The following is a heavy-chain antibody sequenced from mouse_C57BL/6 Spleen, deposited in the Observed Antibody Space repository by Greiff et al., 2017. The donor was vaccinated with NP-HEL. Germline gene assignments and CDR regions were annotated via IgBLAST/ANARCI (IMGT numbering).Heavy chain of an antibody. CDR3: ARRPYYYGSSYGAMDY. Sequence: VQVVESGAELMKPGASVKLSCKATGYTFTGYWIEWVKQRPGHGLEWIGEILPGSGSTNYNEKFKGKATFTADTSSNTAYMQLSSLTTEDSAIYYCARRPYYYGSSYGAMDYWGQGTSVTVSS. D-gene: IGHD1-1*01. J-gene: IGHJ4*01. CDR2: ILPGSGST. V-gene: IGHV1-9*01. CDR1: GYTFTGYW.